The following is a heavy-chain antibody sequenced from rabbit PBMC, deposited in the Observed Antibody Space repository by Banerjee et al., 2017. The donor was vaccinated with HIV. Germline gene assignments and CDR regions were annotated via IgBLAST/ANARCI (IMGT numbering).Heavy chain of an antibody. CDR3: SRDLAGVIGSNFGL. V-gene: IGHV1S40*01. J-gene: IGHJ6*01. Sequence: QSLQESGGGLFQPAGSLTLPCTASGFSFSDKYVMCCVRQSPGKGLEWFKCINTSSANTGYSTWAEGRLSIYKTSSTTVTMQKTSLIAAAAAAYFCSRDLAGVIGSNFGLWGPGTLVTVS. CDR2: INTSSANT. CDR1: GFSFSDKYV. D-gene: IGHD4-1*01.